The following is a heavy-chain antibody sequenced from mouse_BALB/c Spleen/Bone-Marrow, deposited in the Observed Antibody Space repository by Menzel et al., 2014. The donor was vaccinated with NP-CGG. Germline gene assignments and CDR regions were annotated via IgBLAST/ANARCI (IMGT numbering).Heavy chain of an antibody. J-gene: IGHJ4*01. CDR1: GYTFTEYI. Sequence: QVQLQQSGAELVKPGASVKLSCKASGYTFTEYIIHWIKQRSGQGLEWIGWFFPGSGSIKYNEKFKDKATLTADKSSSTVYMELSRLTSEDSAVYFCARHEDLDIRRRLGAMDYWGEGTSGNVSS. V-gene: IGHV1-62-2*01. D-gene: IGHD2-12*01. CDR2: FFPGSGSI. CDR3: ARHEDLDIRRRLGAMDY.